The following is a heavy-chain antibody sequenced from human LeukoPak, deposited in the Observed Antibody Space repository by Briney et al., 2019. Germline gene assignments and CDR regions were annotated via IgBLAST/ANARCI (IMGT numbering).Heavy chain of an antibody. D-gene: IGHD5-24*01. Sequence: PSETLSLTCAVYGGSFSGYYWSWIRQPPGKGLEWIGEINHSGSTNYNPSLKSRVTMSVDTSKNQFSLKLSSVTAADTAVYYCARGLRWLQSKRGFDYWGQGTLVTVSS. CDR2: INHSGST. V-gene: IGHV4-34*01. CDR3: ARGLRWLQSKRGFDY. J-gene: IGHJ4*02. CDR1: GGSFSGYY.